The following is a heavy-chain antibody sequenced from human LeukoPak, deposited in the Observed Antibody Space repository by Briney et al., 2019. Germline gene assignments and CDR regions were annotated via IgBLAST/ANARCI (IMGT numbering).Heavy chain of an antibody. V-gene: IGHV3-7*01. J-gene: IGHJ3*02. CDR1: GFTFTSFW. CDR2: IKEDGREK. D-gene: IGHD6-19*01. Sequence: GGSLGLSCAGSGFTFTSFWMSWVRQAPGKGLEWVANIKEDGREKYYVDSVKGRFTISRDNAKNSLNLQMNSLRADDTAVYYCARDYLQWLVIGFDAFDIWGQGTMVTVSS. CDR3: ARDYLQWLVIGFDAFDI.